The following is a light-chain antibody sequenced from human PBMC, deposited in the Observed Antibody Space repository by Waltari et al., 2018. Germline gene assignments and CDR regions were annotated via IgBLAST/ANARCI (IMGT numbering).Light chain of an antibody. CDR3: QQYNTWLRT. Sequence: EIAMTQSPATLSVSPGERATLSCMASQSVSNNLVWYQQKPGQAPRLLIYDASTRATDIPARFSGSGSGTEFTLTISSLQSEDSAVYYCQQYNTWLRTFGQGTKVEI. J-gene: IGKJ1*01. V-gene: IGKV3-15*01. CDR1: QSVSNN. CDR2: DAS.